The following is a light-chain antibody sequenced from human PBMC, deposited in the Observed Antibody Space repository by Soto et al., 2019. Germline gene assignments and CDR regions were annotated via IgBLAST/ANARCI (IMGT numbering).Light chain of an antibody. V-gene: IGKV3-11*01. CDR2: DAS. CDR1: QRVSSY. J-gene: IGKJ4*01. Sequence: EIVLTQSPATLSLSPVERATLSCRASQRVSSYLAWYQQKPGQAPRLLIYDASNRATGIPARFSGSGSGTDFTLTISSLEPEDCAVYYCQQRSNWPPLTFGGGTKVEIK. CDR3: QQRSNWPPLT.